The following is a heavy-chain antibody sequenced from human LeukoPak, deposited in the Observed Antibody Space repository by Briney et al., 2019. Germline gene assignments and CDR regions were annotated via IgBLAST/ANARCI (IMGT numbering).Heavy chain of an antibody. CDR3: ARGLLYVWGVYYFDV. Sequence: GGSLRLSCAASGFAPGTYWMHWVRQAPGKGLVWVARISTEGSKLTYADSVKGRFSISRDHAKNTVYLQKNSLRVHDTAVYYCARGLLYVWGVYYFDVWGQGTLVTVSS. V-gene: IGHV3-74*03. CDR1: GFAPGTYW. J-gene: IGHJ4*02. CDR2: ISTEGSKL. D-gene: IGHD3-10*02.